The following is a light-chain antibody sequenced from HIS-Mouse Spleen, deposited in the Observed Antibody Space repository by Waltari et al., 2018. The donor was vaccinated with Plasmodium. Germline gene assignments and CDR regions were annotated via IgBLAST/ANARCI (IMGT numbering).Light chain of an antibody. CDR1: ALPKKH. CDR3: YSTDSSGNHRV. CDR2: EDS. J-gene: IGLJ3*02. V-gene: IGLV3-10*01. Sequence: SYELTQPPSVSVSPGQTARTTCPGAALPKKHAYWYQQKSGQAHVLVIYEDSKRPSGIAERFSGSSSGTMATLTISGAQVEDEADYYCYSTDSSGNHRVFGGGTKLTVL.